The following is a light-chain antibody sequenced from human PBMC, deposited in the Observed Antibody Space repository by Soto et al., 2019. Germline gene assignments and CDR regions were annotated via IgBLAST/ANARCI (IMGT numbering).Light chain of an antibody. CDR2: KAP. V-gene: IGKV1-5*03. CDR1: QTISSW. J-gene: IGKJ1*01. Sequence: DIQMTQSPSTLSGSVGDRVTITCRASQTISSWLAWYQQKPGKAPKLLIYKAPTLKSGVPSRFSGSGSGTEFTLTISGLQPGDSATYYCQQYNSYSPTFGQGTKVDIK. CDR3: QQYNSYSPT.